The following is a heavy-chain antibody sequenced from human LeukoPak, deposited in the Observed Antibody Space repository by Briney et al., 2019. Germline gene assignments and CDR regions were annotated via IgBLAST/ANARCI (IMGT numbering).Heavy chain of an antibody. V-gene: IGHV1-3*01. J-gene: IGHJ4*02. CDR3: ARAKRVLWFGESSLGLFDY. CDR1: GYTFTSYA. CDR2: INAGNGNT. D-gene: IGHD3-10*01. Sequence: WASVKVSCKASGYTFTSYAMHWVRQAPGQRLEWMGWINAGNGNTKYSQKFQGRVTITRDTSASTAYMELSSLRSDDTAVYYCARAKRVLWFGESSLGLFDYWGQGTLVTVSS.